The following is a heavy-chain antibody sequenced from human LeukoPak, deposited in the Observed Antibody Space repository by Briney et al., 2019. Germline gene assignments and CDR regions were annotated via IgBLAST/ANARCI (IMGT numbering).Heavy chain of an antibody. CDR3: ARRYYDSRRVFDI. CDR2: IYYSGST. Sequence: SETLSLTCTVSGGSISSSTYFWGWIRQPPGKGLEWIGTIYYSGSTYYNPSLKSRVTISVDMSKNQFSLKLTSVTAADSAVYYCARRYYDSRRVFDIWGQGTMVTVSS. CDR1: GGSISSSTYF. D-gene: IGHD3-22*01. V-gene: IGHV4-39*07. J-gene: IGHJ3*02.